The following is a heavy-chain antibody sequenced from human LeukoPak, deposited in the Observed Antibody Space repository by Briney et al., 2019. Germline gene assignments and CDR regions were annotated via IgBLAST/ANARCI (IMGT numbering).Heavy chain of an antibody. Sequence: GASVKVSCKASGYTFTSYYMHWVRQAPGQGLEWMGIINPSGGTTSYAQKFQGRLTMTRDTSTSTVYMELSSLRSEDTAVDYGARARYYDSSDLTDWGQGTLVTVSS. J-gene: IGHJ4*02. CDR2: INPSGGTT. CDR3: ARARYYDSSDLTD. D-gene: IGHD3-22*01. CDR1: GYTFTSYY. V-gene: IGHV1-46*01.